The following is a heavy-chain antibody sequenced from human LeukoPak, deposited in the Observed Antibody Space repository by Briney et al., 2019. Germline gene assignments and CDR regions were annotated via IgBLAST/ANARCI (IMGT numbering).Heavy chain of an antibody. V-gene: IGHV3-53*01. J-gene: IGHJ4*02. CDR3: ARYIGGGNLNFDY. CDR2: IYSGGST. Sequence: PGGSLRLSCAASGFTVSSNYMSWVRQAPGKGLEWVSVIYSGGSTYYADSVKGRFTISRDNSKNTLYLQMNSLRAEDTAVYYCARYIGGGNLNFDYWGQGTLVTVSS. D-gene: IGHD4-23*01. CDR1: GFTVSSNY.